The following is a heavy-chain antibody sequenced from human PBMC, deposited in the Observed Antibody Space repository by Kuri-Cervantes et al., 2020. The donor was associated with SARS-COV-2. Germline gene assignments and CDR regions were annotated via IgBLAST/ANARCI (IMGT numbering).Heavy chain of an antibody. D-gene: IGHD3-22*01. J-gene: IGHJ4*02. CDR2: INPSGGST. CDR3: AEDRHSGGYYPYYFDS. V-gene: IGHV1-46*01. CDR1: GYTFTSYY. Sequence: ASVKVSCKASGYTFTSYYMHWVRQAPGQGLEWMGIINPSGGSTSYAQKFQGRVTMTRDTSTSTVYMELSSLRSEDTAVYYCAEDRHSGGYYPYYFDSWGQGTLVTVSS.